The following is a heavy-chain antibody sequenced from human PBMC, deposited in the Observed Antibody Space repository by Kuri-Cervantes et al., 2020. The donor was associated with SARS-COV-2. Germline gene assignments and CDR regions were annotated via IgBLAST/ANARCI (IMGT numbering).Heavy chain of an antibody. V-gene: IGHV1-69*05. CDR3: ASGYSSGSHYYYYYMDV. CDR1: GGTFSSYA. Sequence: SVKVSCKASGGTFSSYAISWVRQAPGQGLEWMGGIILIFGTANYAQKFQGRVTITTDESTSTAYMELSSLRSEDTAVYYCASGYSSGSHYYYYYMDVWGKGTTVTVSS. CDR2: IILIFGTA. D-gene: IGHD6-19*01. J-gene: IGHJ6*03.